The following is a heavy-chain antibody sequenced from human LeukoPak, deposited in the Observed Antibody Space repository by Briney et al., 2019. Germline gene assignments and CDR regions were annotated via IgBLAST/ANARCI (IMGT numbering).Heavy chain of an antibody. J-gene: IGHJ4*02. CDR2: IRYDGSNK. Sequence: GGSLRLSCAASGFTSSSYGMHWVRQAPGKGLEWVAFIRYDGSNKYYADSVKGRSTISRDNSKNTLYLQMNSLRAEDTAVYYCAKDGRADTAMVIKYYFDYWGQGTLVTVSS. CDR3: AKDGRADTAMVIKYYFDY. D-gene: IGHD5-18*01. CDR1: GFTSSSYG. V-gene: IGHV3-30*02.